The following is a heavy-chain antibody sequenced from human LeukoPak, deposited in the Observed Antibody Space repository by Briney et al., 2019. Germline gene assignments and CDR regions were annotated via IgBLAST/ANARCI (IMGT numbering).Heavy chain of an antibody. V-gene: IGHV3-33*08. D-gene: IGHD3-10*01. CDR2: IRYDGSNK. Sequence: PGGSLRLSCAASGFTFSSYAMSWVRQAPGKGLEWVAFIRYDGSNKYYADSVKGRFTISRDNAKNSLYLQMNSLRAEDTAVYYCARRIRGGNWFDPWGQGTLVTVSS. J-gene: IGHJ5*02. CDR3: ARRIRGGNWFDP. CDR1: GFTFSSYA.